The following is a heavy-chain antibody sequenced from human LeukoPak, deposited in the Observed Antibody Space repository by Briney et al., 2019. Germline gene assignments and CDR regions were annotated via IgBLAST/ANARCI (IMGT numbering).Heavy chain of an antibody. Sequence: ASVKVSCKASGYTFTSYGISWVRQAPGQGLEWMAWISAYNGNTNYAQKLQGRVTMTTDTSTSTAYMELRSLRSDDTAVYYCARGPRGAVGTYYYYYGMDVWGQGTTVTVSS. CDR3: ARGPRGAVGTYYYYYGMDV. D-gene: IGHD1-26*01. CDR1: GYTFTSYG. CDR2: ISAYNGNT. J-gene: IGHJ6*02. V-gene: IGHV1-18*01.